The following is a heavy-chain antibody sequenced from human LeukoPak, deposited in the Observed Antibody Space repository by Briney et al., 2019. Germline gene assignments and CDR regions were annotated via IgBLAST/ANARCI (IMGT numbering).Heavy chain of an antibody. V-gene: IGHV3-9*01. Sequence: GGSLRLSCAASGFTFDDYSMHWVRQARGKGLEWVSGISWNSGSIGYADSVKGRFTISRDNAKNSLYLQMNSLRVEDTALYYCAKEAYSSSLDYYYGMDVWGQGITVTVSS. D-gene: IGHD6-13*01. CDR3: AKEAYSSSLDYYYGMDV. CDR2: ISWNSGSI. J-gene: IGHJ6*02. CDR1: GFTFDDYS.